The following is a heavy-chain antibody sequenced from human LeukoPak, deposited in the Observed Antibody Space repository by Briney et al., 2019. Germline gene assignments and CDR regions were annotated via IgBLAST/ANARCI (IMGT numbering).Heavy chain of an antibody. CDR2: MNPNSGNT. V-gene: IGHV1-8*02. CDR3: ARGGRWELPVDY. J-gene: IGHJ4*02. CDR1: GYTFTSYG. Sequence: ASVKVSCKASGYTFTSYGINWVRQATGQGLEWMGWMNPNSGNTGYAQKFQGRVTMTRNTSISTAYMELSSLRSEDTAVYYCARGGRWELPVDYWGQGTLVTVSS. D-gene: IGHD1-26*01.